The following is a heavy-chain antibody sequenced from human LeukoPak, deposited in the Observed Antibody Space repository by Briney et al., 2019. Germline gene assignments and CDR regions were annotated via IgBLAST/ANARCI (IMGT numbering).Heavy chain of an antibody. CDR3: ASSDYDFWSGYYTGYYYYMDV. D-gene: IGHD3-3*01. J-gene: IGHJ6*03. V-gene: IGHV3-7*03. CDR1: GFTFSSYW. Sequence: GGSLRLSCAASGFTFSSYWMSWVRQAPGKGLEWVANIKQDGSEKYYVDSVKGRFTISRDNAKNSLYLQMNSLRAEDTAVYYCASSDYDFWSGYYTGYYYYMDVWGKGTTVTVSS. CDR2: IKQDGSEK.